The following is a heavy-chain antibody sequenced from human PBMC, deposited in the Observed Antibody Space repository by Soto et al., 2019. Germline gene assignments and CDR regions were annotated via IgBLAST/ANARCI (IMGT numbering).Heavy chain of an antibody. J-gene: IGHJ6*02. D-gene: IGHD3-9*01. CDR1: GYTFTGYY. Sequence: ASVKVSCKASGYTFTGYYMHWVRQAPGQGLEWVGWINPNSGGTNYAQKFQGWVTMTRDTPISTAYMELSRLRSDDTAVYYCARGDILTGYYLVGMDVWGQGTTVTVSS. V-gene: IGHV1-2*04. CDR3: ARGDILTGYYLVGMDV. CDR2: INPNSGGT.